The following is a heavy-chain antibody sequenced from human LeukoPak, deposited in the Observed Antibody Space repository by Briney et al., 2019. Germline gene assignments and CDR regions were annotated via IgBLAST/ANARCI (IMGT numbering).Heavy chain of an antibody. Sequence: GGSLRLSCAASGFTFNSYVMSWVRQPPGKGLEWVSGITGSGGSTFYADSVKGRFTISRDNSKKTLFLQMKSLRGDDTAVYYCAKGGDHGDSERWLDPWGQGTLVTVSS. J-gene: IGHJ5*02. CDR2: ITGSGGST. D-gene: IGHD4-17*01. CDR3: AKGGDHGDSERWLDP. CDR1: GFTFNSYV. V-gene: IGHV3-23*01.